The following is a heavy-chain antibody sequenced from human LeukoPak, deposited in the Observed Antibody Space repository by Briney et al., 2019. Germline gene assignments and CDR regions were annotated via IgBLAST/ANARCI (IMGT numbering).Heavy chain of an antibody. D-gene: IGHD5-24*01. CDR2: ISGSGGST. CDR3: ARSGYNRFDY. J-gene: IGHJ4*02. CDR1: GFIFRSYA. Sequence: PGGSLRLSCTASGFIFRSYAMTWVRQAPGKGLEWVSGISGSGGSTYYADSVKGRFTISRDNSKNTLYLQMTSLRADDTAVYYCARSGYNRFDYWGQGTLVTVSS. V-gene: IGHV3-23*01.